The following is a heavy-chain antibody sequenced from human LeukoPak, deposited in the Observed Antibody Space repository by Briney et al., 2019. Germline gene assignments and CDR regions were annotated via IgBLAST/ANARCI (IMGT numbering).Heavy chain of an antibody. J-gene: IGHJ6*03. CDR3: AKDDYGSGSSYYMDV. D-gene: IGHD3-10*01. CDR2: ISSSSSYI. V-gene: IGHV3-21*04. Sequence: GGSLRLSCAASGFTFSSYSMNWVRQAPGKGLEWVSSISSSSSYIYYADSVKGRFTISRDNAKNSLYLQMNSLRAEDTAVYYCAKDDYGSGSSYYMDVWGKGTTVTISS. CDR1: GFTFSSYS.